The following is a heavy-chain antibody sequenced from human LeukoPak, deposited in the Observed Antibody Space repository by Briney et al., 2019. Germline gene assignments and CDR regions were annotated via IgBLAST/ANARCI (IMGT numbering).Heavy chain of an antibody. Sequence: PGGSLRLSCAASGFTFSSYGMHWVRQAPGKGLEWVAFIRYDGSNKYYADSVKGRFTISRDNSKNTLYLQMNSLRAEDTAVYYCAKDAAYQQLAYYYYYYMDVWGKGTTVTVSS. V-gene: IGHV3-30*02. D-gene: IGHD6-13*01. CDR2: IRYDGSNK. J-gene: IGHJ6*03. CDR1: GFTFSSYG. CDR3: AKDAAYQQLAYYYYYYMDV.